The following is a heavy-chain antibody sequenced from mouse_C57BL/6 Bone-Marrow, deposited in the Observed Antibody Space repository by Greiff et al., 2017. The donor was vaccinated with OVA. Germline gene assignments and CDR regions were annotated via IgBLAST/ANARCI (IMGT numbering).Heavy chain of an antibody. J-gene: IGHJ3*01. D-gene: IGHD1-1*01. CDR3: ARFDYGSSPAWFAY. Sequence: QVQLQQPGAELVKPGASVKLSCKASGYTFTSYWMQWVKQRPGQGLEWIGEIDPSDSYTNYNQKFKGKATLTVDTSSSTAYMQLSSLTAEDSAFYYCARFDYGSSPAWFAYWGQGTLVTVSA. CDR1: GYTFTSYW. V-gene: IGHV1-50*01. CDR2: IDPSDSYT.